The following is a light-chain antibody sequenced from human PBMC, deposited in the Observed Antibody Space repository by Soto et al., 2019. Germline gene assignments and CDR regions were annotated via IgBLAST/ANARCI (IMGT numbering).Light chain of an antibody. CDR3: QQYNRYLYT. CDR1: QIIGSW. J-gene: IGKJ5*01. CDR2: DAS. Sequence: DIQMTQSPSTLSASVGDRVSITCRASQIIGSWLAWYQQKPGKAPKLLIYDASSLESGVPSRFSGSGSGTEFTLTISSLQPDDFATYYCQQYNRYLYTFGQGTRLEIK. V-gene: IGKV1-5*01.